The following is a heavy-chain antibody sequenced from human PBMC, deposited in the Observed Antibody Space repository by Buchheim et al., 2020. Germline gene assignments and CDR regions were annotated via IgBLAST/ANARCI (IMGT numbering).Heavy chain of an antibody. D-gene: IGHD2-8*01. CDR2: SNSDGSDT. V-gene: IGHV3-74*01. CDR1: GFTFNNYW. Sequence: EVQLVESGGGLVQPGGSLRLSCAVSGFTFNNYWMHWVRQVPGRGLLWVSGSNSDGSDTNYADSVKGRFTISRDNAKNPLYLQMNSLRVEDTAVYYCAREPTDCSNGVCYTFDSWGRGTL. J-gene: IGHJ4*02. CDR3: AREPTDCSNGVCYTFDS.